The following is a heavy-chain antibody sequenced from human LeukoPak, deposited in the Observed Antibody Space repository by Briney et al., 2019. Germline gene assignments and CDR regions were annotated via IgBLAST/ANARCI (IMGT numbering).Heavy chain of an antibody. V-gene: IGHV1-69*04. D-gene: IGHD6-13*01. Sequence: ASVKVSCKASGGTFSSYAISWVRQAPGQGLEWMGRIIPIVSITHYAHKFQGRVTITSDKSTSTAFVELSSLRSEDTAVYYCARMAAAGIYWGQGTLVTVSS. CDR2: IIPIVSIT. J-gene: IGHJ4*02. CDR3: ARMAAAGIY. CDR1: GGTFSSYA.